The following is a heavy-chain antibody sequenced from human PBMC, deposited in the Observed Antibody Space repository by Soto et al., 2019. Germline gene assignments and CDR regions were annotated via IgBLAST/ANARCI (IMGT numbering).Heavy chain of an antibody. D-gene: IGHD2-2*01. Sequence: ASVKVSCKASGYTFTGYYMHWVRQAPGQGLEWMGWINPNSGGTNYAQKFQGRVTMTRDTSISTAYMELSRLRSDDTAVYYCARDRGYCSSTSCYRTYYYYYGMDVWGQGTTGTVS. CDR3: ARDRGYCSSTSCYRTYYYYYGMDV. V-gene: IGHV1-2*02. J-gene: IGHJ6*02. CDR2: INPNSGGT. CDR1: GYTFTGYY.